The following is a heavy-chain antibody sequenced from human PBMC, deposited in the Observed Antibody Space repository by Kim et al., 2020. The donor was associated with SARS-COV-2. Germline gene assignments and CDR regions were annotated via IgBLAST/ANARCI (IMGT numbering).Heavy chain of an antibody. CDR2: IYYSGST. CDR1: GGSISSYY. V-gene: IGHV4-59*13. D-gene: IGHD3-10*01. Sequence: SETLSLTCTVSGGSISSYYWSWIRQPPGKGLEWIGYIYYSGSTNYNPSLKSRVTISVDTSKNQFSLKLSSVTAADTAVYYCARDIPRGTMVRGVSYGMDVWGQGTTVTVSS. CDR3: ARDIPRGTMVRGVSYGMDV. J-gene: IGHJ6*02.